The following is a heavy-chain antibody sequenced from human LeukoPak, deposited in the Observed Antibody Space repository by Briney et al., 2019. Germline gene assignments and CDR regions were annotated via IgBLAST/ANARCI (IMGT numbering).Heavy chain of an antibody. CDR1: GFTFSSYW. V-gene: IGHV3-7*01. D-gene: IGHD3-10*01. J-gene: IGHJ6*03. CDR2: IKQDGSQK. CDR3: ARVFYYGSRYYYMDV. Sequence: GGSLRLSCAASGFTFSSYWMSWVRQPPGKGLEWVANIKQDGSQKYYVDSLKGRFSISRDNAKSSLYLRMNNLRAEDTAVYYCARVFYYGSRYYYMDVWGKGTTVTISS.